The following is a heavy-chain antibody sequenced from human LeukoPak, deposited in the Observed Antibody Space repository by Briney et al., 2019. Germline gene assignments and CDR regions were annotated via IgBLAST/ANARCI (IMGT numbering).Heavy chain of an antibody. CDR1: GGSISSYY. D-gene: IGHD1-20*01. J-gene: IGHJ4*02. CDR3: AGRNNWNGPADY. CDR2: IYYSGST. Sequence: SETLSLTCTVSGGSISSYYWSWIRQPPGKGLEWIGYIYYSGSTNYNPSLKSRVTISVDTSKNQFSLKLSSVTAADMAVYYCAGRNNWNGPADYWGQGTLVTVSS. V-gene: IGHV4-59*08.